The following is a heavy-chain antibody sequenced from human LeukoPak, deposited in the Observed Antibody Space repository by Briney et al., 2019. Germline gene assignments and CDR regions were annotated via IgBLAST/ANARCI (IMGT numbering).Heavy chain of an antibody. V-gene: IGHV3-21*01. CDR3: ANTDYGDSGAFDI. Sequence: GGSLRLSCAASGFTFSSYSMNWVRQAPGKGLEWVSSISSSSSYIYYADSVKGRFTISRDNSKNTLYLQMNSLRAEDTAVYYCANTDYGDSGAFDIWGQGTMVTVSS. D-gene: IGHD4-17*01. CDR2: ISSSSSYI. J-gene: IGHJ3*02. CDR1: GFTFSSYS.